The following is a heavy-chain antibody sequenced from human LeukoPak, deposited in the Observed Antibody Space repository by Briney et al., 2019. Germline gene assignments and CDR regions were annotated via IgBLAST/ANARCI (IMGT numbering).Heavy chain of an antibody. Sequence: GGSLRLSCAASGFTFSSYGMHWVRQAPGKGLEWVAFIRYDGSNKYYADSVKGRFTISRDNSKNTLYLQMNSLRAEDTAVYYCAKDEYYGSGSYYKGKNYFDYWGQGTLVTVSS. CDR1: GFTFSSYG. CDR3: AKDEYYGSGSYYKGKNYFDY. J-gene: IGHJ4*02. CDR2: IRYDGSNK. V-gene: IGHV3-30*02. D-gene: IGHD3-10*01.